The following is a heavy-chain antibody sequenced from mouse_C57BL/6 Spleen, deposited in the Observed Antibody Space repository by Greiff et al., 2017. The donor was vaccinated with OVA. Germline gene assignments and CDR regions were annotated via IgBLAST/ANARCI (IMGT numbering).Heavy chain of an antibody. CDR2: FYPGSGSI. CDR1: GYTFTEYT. CDR3: ARHEEDYDYGAWFAY. Sequence: QVQLQQSGAELVKPGASVTLSCKASGYTFTEYTIHWVKQRSGQGLEWIGWFYPGSGSIKYNEKFKDKATLTADKSSSTVDMEISRLTSEDSAVYFCARHEEDYDYGAWFAYWGQGTLVTVSA. D-gene: IGHD2-4*01. V-gene: IGHV1-62-2*01. J-gene: IGHJ3*01.